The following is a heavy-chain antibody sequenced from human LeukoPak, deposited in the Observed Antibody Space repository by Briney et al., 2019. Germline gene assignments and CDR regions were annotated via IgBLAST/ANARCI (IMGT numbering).Heavy chain of an antibody. CDR2: IYYSGST. V-gene: IGHV4-59*01. CDR1: GGSISSYY. CDR3: ARLGLVMDPDTAMVHGIHHVDC. Sequence: PSETLSLTRTVSGGSISSYYWSWIRQPPGKGLEWMGYIYYSGSTNYNPSLKSRVTISVDTSKNQFSLKLSSVTAADTAVYYCARLGLVMDPDTAMVHGIHHVDCWGQGTLVTVSS. D-gene: IGHD5-18*01. J-gene: IGHJ4*02.